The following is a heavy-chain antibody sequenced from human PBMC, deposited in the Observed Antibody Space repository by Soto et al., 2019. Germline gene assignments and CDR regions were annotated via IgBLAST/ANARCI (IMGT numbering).Heavy chain of an antibody. CDR1: GFTFTSSA. CDR3: AASTYDSSGYYYVAGGY. V-gene: IGHV1-58*02. Sequence: QMQLVQSGPEVKKPGTSVKVSCKASGFTFTSSAMQWVRQARGQRLEWIGWIVVGSGNTNYAQKFQERVTITRDMYXSKXNMELSSLRSEATAVYYCAASTYDSSGYYYVAGGYWGQGTLVTVSS. CDR2: IVVGSGNT. D-gene: IGHD3-22*01. J-gene: IGHJ4*02.